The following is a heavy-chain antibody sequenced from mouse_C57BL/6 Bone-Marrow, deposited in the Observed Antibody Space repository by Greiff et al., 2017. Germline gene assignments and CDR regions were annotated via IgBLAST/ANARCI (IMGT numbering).Heavy chain of an antibody. Sequence: VQLQQSGPELVKPGASVKISCKASGYAFSSSWMNWVKQRPGKGLEWIGRIYPGDGDTNYNGKFKGKATLTADKSSSTAYMQLSSLTSEDSAVYFWARWPGWDYWGQGTTLTVSS. V-gene: IGHV1-82*01. CDR1: GYAFSSSW. D-gene: IGHD2-3*01. CDR2: IYPGDGDT. CDR3: ARWPGWDY. J-gene: IGHJ2*01.